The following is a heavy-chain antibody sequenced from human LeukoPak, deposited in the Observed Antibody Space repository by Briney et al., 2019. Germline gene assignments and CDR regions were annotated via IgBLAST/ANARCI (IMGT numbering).Heavy chain of an antibody. CDR2: ISSGSSNI. CDR3: ARGDSYGYRA. J-gene: IGHJ4*02. CDR1: GFTFSRYT. D-gene: IGHD5-18*01. Sequence: GGSLRLSCAASGFTFSRYTLNWVRQAPGKGLEWVSYISSGSSNIYYADSVKGRFTISRDNAKNSLYLQMNSLRDEDTAVYYCARGDSYGYRAWGQGTLVTVSS. V-gene: IGHV3-48*02.